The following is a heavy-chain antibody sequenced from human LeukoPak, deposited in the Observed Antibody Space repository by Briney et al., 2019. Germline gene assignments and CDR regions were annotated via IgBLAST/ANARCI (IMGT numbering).Heavy chain of an antibody. D-gene: IGHD3-22*01. CDR2: IKSAAAGGTI. J-gene: IGHJ4*02. Sequence: GGSLRLSCVASGFFFNNAWMTWVRQAPGKGLEWVGRIKSAAAGGTIDYAVPVKGRFTISRDDPKSTIYLQMNSLKTEDTAVYYCTTVRRYYSNGDWGQGTLVTVSS. CDR1: GFFFNNAW. CDR3: TTVRRYYSNGD. V-gene: IGHV3-15*01.